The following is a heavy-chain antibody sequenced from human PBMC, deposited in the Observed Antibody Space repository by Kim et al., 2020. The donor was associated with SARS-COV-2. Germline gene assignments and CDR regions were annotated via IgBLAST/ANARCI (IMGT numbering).Heavy chain of an antibody. D-gene: IGHD5-18*01. J-gene: IGHJ5*02. Sequence: YAQKFQGRVTMTRDTSTSTVYMELSSLRSEDTAVYYCARDVDTAMGWFDPWGQGTLVTVSS. V-gene: IGHV1-46*01. CDR3: ARDVDTAMGWFDP.